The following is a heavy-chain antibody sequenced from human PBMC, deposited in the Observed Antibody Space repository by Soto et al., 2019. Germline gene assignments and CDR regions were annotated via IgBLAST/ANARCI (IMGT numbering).Heavy chain of an antibody. CDR3: ARVTIVRGVIGYFDS. D-gene: IGHD3-10*01. CDR2: IVVGIGNT. V-gene: IGHV1-58*01. Sequence: SVKVSCKASGFTFTSSAVQWVRQARGQRLEWMGWIVVGIGNTNYAQKFQERVTITRDKSTSTAYMELSSLRSEDTAVYYCARVTIVRGVIGYFDSWGHGTLVTVS. J-gene: IGHJ4*01. CDR1: GFTFTSSA.